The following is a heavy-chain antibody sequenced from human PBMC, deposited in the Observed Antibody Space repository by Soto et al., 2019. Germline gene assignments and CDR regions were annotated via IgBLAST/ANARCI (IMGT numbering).Heavy chain of an antibody. CDR3: GEERAGRVDLRFGFDP. V-gene: IGHV3-30*18. J-gene: IGHJ5*02. CDR1: GFTFSSYG. CDR2: ISYDGSNK. D-gene: IGHD5-12*01. Sequence: QVQLVESGGGVVQPGRSLRLSCAASGFTFSSYGMHWVRQAPGKGLEWVAVISYDGSNKYYADSVKGRFTISRDNSKNALYLQMTSLKAEATAVYYCGEERAGRVDLRFGFDPWGQGTLVTVSA.